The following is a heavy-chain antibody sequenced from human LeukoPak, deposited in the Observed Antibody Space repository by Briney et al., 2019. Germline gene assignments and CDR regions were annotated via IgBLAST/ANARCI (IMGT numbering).Heavy chain of an antibody. CDR2: ISSSGSST. CDR1: GFTFSSCA. V-gene: IGHV3-23*01. Sequence: GGSLRLSCAASGFTFSSCAMSWVRQAPGKGLEWVSVISSSGSSTYYADSVKGRFTSSRDNSNSTLYLQMNSLRAEDTALYYCAKPDFGWLQYYFDYWGQGTLVTVSS. J-gene: IGHJ4*02. D-gene: IGHD3-9*01. CDR3: AKPDFGWLQYYFDY.